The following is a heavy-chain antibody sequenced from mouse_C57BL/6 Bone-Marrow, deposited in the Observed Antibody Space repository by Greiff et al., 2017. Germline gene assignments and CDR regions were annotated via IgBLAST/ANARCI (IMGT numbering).Heavy chain of an antibody. CDR3: ARGSPCYYGIAMDY. J-gene: IGHJ4*01. CDR1: GYTFTSYW. CDR2: IDPSDSET. Sequence: VQLKQPGAELVRPGSSVKLSCKASGYTFTSYWMHWVKQRPIQGLEWIGNIDPSDSETHYNQKFKDKATLTVAKSSSTAYMQLSSLTSEDSAVYYCARGSPCYYGIAMDYWGQGTSVTVSS. D-gene: IGHD1-1*01. V-gene: IGHV1-52*01.